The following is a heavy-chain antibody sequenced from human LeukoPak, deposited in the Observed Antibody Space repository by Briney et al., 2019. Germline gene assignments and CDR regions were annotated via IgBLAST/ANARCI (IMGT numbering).Heavy chain of an antibody. CDR3: ARLAEIYCSSTSCHGWFDP. CDR2: INPNSGGT. J-gene: IGHJ5*02. CDR1: GYTFTGYY. Sequence: ASVKVSCKASGYTFTGYYMHWVRQAPGQGLEWMGWINPNSGGTKYAQKFQGRVTMTTDTSTSTAYMELRSLRSDDTAVYYCARLAEIYCSSTSCHGWFDPWGQGTLVTVSS. V-gene: IGHV1-2*02. D-gene: IGHD2-2*01.